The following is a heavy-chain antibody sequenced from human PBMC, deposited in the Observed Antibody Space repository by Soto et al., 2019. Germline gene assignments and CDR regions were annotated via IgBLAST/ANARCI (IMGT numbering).Heavy chain of an antibody. V-gene: IGHV5-51*01. CDR2: IYPGDSDS. Sequence: IWYRASEYSSINFWIGWMRKMTGKGLEWLGVIYPGDSDSRYSPSFQGLVTISADKSISTAYLQWSSLRASDTAMYYCARLVGATTSGFDYWGQGTLVTVSS. J-gene: IGHJ4*02. CDR3: ARLVGATTSGFDY. CDR1: EYSSINFW. D-gene: IGHD1-26*01.